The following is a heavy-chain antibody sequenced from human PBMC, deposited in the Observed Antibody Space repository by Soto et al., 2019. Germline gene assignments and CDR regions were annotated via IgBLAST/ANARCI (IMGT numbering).Heavy chain of an antibody. D-gene: IGHD6-19*01. V-gene: IGHV1-18*01. CDR2: ISCYNGNT. CDR1: GDTITNYG. J-gene: IGHJ4*01. CDR3: ASATSIAVASKES. Sequence: QVQLVQSGGEVRKPGASVKVSCKASGDTITNYGISWVRQAPGQGLEWMGWISCYNGNTKYAQNLQGRVTLTTDTSTSTAYMELRSLRSDDAAVYYCASATSIAVASKESWGHGTLVTGSS.